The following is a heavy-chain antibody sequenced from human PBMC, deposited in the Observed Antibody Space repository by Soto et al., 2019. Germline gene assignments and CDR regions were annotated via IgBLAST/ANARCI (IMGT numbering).Heavy chain of an antibody. V-gene: IGHV3-30*18. Sequence: GGSLRLSCAASGFTFSNYGMHWVRQAPGKGLEWVAVISYDGSNKNYADSVKGRFTISRDNSKNTLYLQMNSLRAEDTAVYYCAKEGGYSSSSTNFDYWGQGTLVTVSS. D-gene: IGHD6-6*01. CDR2: ISYDGSNK. CDR3: AKEGGYSSSSTNFDY. CDR1: GFTFSNYG. J-gene: IGHJ4*02.